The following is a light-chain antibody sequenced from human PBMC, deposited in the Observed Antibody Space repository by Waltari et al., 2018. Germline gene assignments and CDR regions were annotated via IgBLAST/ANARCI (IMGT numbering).Light chain of an antibody. CDR1: TGPVTSAQW. V-gene: IGLV7-46*01. CDR3: SLSYTDGQVI. Sequence: QAVVTQEPSLTVSPGGPVTLTSGSSTGPVTSAQWPYWFQQKPGRATRTLIYDTNNRMSWAPARFSGSLLGGRAALTLSGAQPEDEAEYYCSLSYTDGQVIFGGGTKLTVL. CDR2: DTN. J-gene: IGLJ2*01.